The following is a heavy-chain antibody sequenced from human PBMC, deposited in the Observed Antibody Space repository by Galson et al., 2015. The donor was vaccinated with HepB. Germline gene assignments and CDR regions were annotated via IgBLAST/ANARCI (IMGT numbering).Heavy chain of an antibody. Sequence: SVKVSCKASGGTFSSYAISWVRQAPGQGLEWMGGIIPIFGTANYAQKFQGRVTITADESTSTAYMELSSLRSEDTAVYYCALSKRDLYDFWSGPNESGDYMDVWGKGTTVTVSS. CDR3: ALSKRDLYDFWSGPNESGDYMDV. CDR1: GGTFSSYA. D-gene: IGHD3-3*01. V-gene: IGHV1-69*13. CDR2: IIPIFGTA. J-gene: IGHJ6*03.